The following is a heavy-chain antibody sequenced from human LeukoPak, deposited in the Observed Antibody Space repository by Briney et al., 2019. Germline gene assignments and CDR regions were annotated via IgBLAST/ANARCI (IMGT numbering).Heavy chain of an antibody. V-gene: IGHV3-33*01. CDR2: IWYDGSNK. CDR1: GFTFSSYG. J-gene: IGHJ4*02. D-gene: IGHD6-19*01. Sequence: PGGSLRLSCAASGFTFSSYGMHWVRQAPGKGLEWVAVIWYDGSNKYYADSVKGRFTISRDNSKNTPYLQMNSLRAEDTAVYYCARDQKQWLVPDYWGQGTLVTVSS. CDR3: ARDQKQWLVPDY.